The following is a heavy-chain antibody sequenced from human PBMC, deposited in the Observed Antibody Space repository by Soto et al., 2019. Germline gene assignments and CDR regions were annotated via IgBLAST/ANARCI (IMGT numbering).Heavy chain of an antibody. D-gene: IGHD2-15*01. CDR1: GITFSNYE. J-gene: IGHJ6*02. V-gene: IGHV3-48*03. CDR2: ISSSGGTT. CDR3: ARYCSGGTCNDGNMDV. Sequence: RLSCAASGITFSNYEMNWVRQAPGKGLEWVSYISSSGGTTYYAGSVKGRFTISRDNAKSSLYLQMNSLRAEDTAVYYCARYCSGGTCNDGNMDVWGQGTTVTVSS.